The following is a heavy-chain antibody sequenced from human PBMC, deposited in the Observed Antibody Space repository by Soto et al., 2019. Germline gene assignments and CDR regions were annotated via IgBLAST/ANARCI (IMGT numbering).Heavy chain of an antibody. V-gene: IGHV1-3*01. CDR3: AKCSRTAMVDYFDY. CDR1: GYTFTSYG. CDR2: INPGNGNT. D-gene: IGHD5-18*01. Sequence: ASVKVSCKASGYTFTSYGMNWVRQAPGRGLEWMGWINPGNGNTKYSQKFQGRVIIERDTSASTAYMELSSLRAEDTAVYYCAKCSRTAMVDYFDYWGQGTLVTVSS. J-gene: IGHJ4*02.